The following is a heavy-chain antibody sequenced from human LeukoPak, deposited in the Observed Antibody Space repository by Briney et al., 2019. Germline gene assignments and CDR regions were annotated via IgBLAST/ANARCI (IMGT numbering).Heavy chain of an antibody. CDR3: AKASSLTLWFGELLPYATHFDY. V-gene: IGHV3-23*01. J-gene: IGHJ4*02. CDR1: GFTFSSYA. Sequence: QPGGSLRLSCAASGFTFSSYAMTWVRQAPGKGLDWVSSISGSGGSTYYADSVKGRFSISRDNSKNTLYLQMNSLRGEDTAVYYCAKASSLTLWFGELLPYATHFDYWGQGTLVTVSS. D-gene: IGHD3-10*01. CDR2: ISGSGGST.